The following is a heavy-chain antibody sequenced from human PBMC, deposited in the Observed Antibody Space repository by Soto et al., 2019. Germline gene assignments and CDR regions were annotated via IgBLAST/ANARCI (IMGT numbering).Heavy chain of an antibody. CDR1: GGSFSGYY. J-gene: IGHJ4*02. D-gene: IGHD2-8*01. V-gene: IGHV4-34*01. CDR3: ARGSRRDASDY. Sequence: SETLSLTCAVYGGSFSGYYWSWIRQPPGKGLEWIGEINHSGSTNYNPSLKSRVTISVDTSKNQFSLKLSSVTAADTAVYYCARGSRRDASDYWGQGTLVTVSS. CDR2: INHSGST.